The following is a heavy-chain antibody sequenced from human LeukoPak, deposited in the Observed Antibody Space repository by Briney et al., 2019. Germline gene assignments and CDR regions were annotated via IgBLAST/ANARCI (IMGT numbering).Heavy chain of an antibody. Sequence: ASVKVSCKTSGYSENFYGITWVRQVAGQGLEWMGWISAQHGQTEYAPNSQDRVTMTTDTSTTTAYMELRSLRSDDTAVYYCARGGSSGWRTPNDDYWGQGTLVTVSS. CDR2: ISAQHGQT. V-gene: IGHV1-18*01. CDR1: GYSENFYG. J-gene: IGHJ4*02. D-gene: IGHD6-19*01. CDR3: ARGGSSGWRTPNDDY.